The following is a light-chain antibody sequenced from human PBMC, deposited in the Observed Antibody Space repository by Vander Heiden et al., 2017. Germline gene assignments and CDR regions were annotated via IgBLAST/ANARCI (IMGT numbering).Light chain of an antibody. V-gene: IGLV3-27*01. CDR1: VLAKQY. CDR2: KDS. Sequence: SYELPQPSSVSVSPGQTARITCSGDVLAKQYARWFQHKPGQAPVLVIYKDSERPSGIPERGSGSSSGTTVTLTISGAQVEDEADYYCYSAADNNRVFGGGTKLTVL. CDR3: YSAADNNRV. J-gene: IGLJ2*01.